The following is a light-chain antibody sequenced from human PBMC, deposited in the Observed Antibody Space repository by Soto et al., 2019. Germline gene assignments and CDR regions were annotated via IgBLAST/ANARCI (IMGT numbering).Light chain of an antibody. CDR2: GAS. J-gene: IGKJ4*01. CDR1: QSVSSN. CDR3: QKYNSVPLT. Sequence: EIVMPRCPGTLSVSPVERAPLSCRASQSVSSNLAWYQQKPGQAPRLLIYGASTRATGIPARFSGSGSGTDFTLTIGSLQPEDVATYYCQKYNSVPLTFGGGTKVDIK. V-gene: IGKV3-15*01.